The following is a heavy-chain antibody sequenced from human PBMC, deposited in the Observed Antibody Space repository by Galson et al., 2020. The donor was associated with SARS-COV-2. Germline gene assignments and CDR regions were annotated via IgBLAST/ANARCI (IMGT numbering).Heavy chain of an antibody. CDR3: ARDGRAYWNYYDGMDD. CDR1: GFTVSDNY. Sequence: TGGSLRLSCAASGFTVSDNYMCWVRQAPGKGLEWVSGIYSGGTTYYADSVQGRFTISRDNTKNTLHLQMNSLRAEDTAVYYCARDGRAYWNYYDGMDDWGQGTTVTVSS. CDR2: IYSGGTT. J-gene: IGHJ6*02. V-gene: IGHV3-66*01. D-gene: IGHD3-16*01.